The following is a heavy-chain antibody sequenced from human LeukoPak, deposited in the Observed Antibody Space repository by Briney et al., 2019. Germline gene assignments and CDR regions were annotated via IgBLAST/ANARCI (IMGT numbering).Heavy chain of an antibody. Sequence: PSQTLSLTCIVSGISISNDDSYWTWIRQPPGKGPEWIGYIHSSGSTYYSPSLKSRVTLSLDTSENQFSLKVNSVTAADTAVYYCARKPGAHLTRMHGATFDYWGQGALATVSS. CDR2: IHSSGST. J-gene: IGHJ4*02. CDR1: GISISNDDSY. D-gene: IGHD2/OR15-2a*01. CDR3: ARKPGAHLTRMHGATFDY. V-gene: IGHV4-30-4*01.